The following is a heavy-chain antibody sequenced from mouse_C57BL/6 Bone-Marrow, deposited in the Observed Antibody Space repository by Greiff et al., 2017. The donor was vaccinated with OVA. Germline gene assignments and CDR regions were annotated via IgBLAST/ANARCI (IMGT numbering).Heavy chain of an antibody. CDR2: INYDGSST. Sequence: EVHLVESEGGLVQPGSSMKLSCTASGFTFSDYYMAWVRQVPEKGLEWVANINYDGSSTYYLDSLKSRFIISRDNAKNILYLQMSSLKSEDTATYYCAREGRLRPLDYWGQGTTLTVSS. V-gene: IGHV5-16*01. CDR1: GFTFSDYY. D-gene: IGHD1-2*01. CDR3: AREGRLRPLDY. J-gene: IGHJ2*01.